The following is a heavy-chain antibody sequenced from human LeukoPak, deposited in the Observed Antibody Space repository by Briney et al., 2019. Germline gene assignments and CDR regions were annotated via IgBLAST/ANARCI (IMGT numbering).Heavy chain of an antibody. CDR3: ARGITGSTGFDY. D-gene: IGHD1-7*01. J-gene: IGHJ4*02. V-gene: IGHV4-4*07. Sequence: SETLSLTCTLSGGSIIGDYWSWIRQPAGKGLEWIGRIYSSGPTTYNPSLKRRVTMSVDTSNNQFSLKLSSVTAADTAVYCCARGITGSTGFDYWGQGTPVAVSS. CDR1: GGSIIGDY. CDR2: IYSSGPT.